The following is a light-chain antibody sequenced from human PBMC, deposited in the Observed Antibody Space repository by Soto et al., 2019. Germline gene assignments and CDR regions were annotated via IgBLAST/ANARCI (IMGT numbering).Light chain of an antibody. Sequence: EIVMTQSPATLSVSPGDRATLSCRASQSVSSNFAWYQQKPGQAPRLLIYGASSRATGIPDRFSGSGSGTDFTLTISRLEPDDFAVYYWQQHGTSPITFGQGTRLEIK. CDR2: GAS. J-gene: IGKJ5*01. CDR1: QSVSSN. CDR3: QQHGTSPIT. V-gene: IGKV3-20*01.